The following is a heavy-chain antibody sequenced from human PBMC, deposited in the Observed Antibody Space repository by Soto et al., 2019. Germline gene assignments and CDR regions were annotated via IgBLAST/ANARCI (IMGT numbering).Heavy chain of an antibody. J-gene: IGHJ4*02. D-gene: IGHD3-3*01. V-gene: IGHV4-39*01. CDR1: GDSISSTTYY. CDR2: IYASGIT. Sequence: QLQLQESGPGLVKPSETLSLTCTVSGDSISSTTYYWGWIRQPPGKGLEWIGTIYASGITHYNASLTGRVTIAVDTFKNQFSLKMCSVTAADTAVYYCAFWRYHSRWEFVYWGQGSPVTVST. CDR3: AFWRYHSRWEFVY.